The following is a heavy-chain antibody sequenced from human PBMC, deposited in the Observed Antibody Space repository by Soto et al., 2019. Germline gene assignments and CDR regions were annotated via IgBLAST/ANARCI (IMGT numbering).Heavy chain of an antibody. Sequence: HLQESGPGLVMPSETLSLTCSVSGGSVSRSNTYWAWIRQPQGGGQGWIGSIFYTGSTYISPSFRSLVRLTVDRSKDQFSLWLSPLTAADTAVDFCARHSVDDLVVTTGSLFDPWGQGTLVTVSS. CDR2: IFYTGST. CDR1: GGSVSRSNTY. D-gene: IGHD6-19*01. J-gene: IGHJ5*02. CDR3: ARHSVDDLVVTTGSLFDP. V-gene: IGHV4-39*01.